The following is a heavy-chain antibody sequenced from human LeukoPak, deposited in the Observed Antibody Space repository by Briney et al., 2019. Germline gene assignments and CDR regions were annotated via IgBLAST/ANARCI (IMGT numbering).Heavy chain of an antibody. CDR2: IWYDGSNK. CDR1: GFTFSSYG. D-gene: IGHD3-22*01. CDR3: ARDRNYYDSSGYIGY. J-gene: IGHJ4*02. Sequence: PGGSLRLSCAASGFTFSSYGMHWVRQAPGKGLEWVAVIWYDGSNKYYADSVKGRFTISRDSSKNTLYLQMNSLRAEDTAVYYCARDRNYYDSSGYIGYWGQGTLVTVSS. V-gene: IGHV3-33*01.